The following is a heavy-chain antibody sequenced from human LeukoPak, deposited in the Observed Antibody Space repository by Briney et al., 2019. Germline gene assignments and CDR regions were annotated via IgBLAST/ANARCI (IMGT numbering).Heavy chain of an antibody. V-gene: IGHV3-7*01. J-gene: IGHJ3*02. D-gene: IGHD3-16*01. CDR1: GFWFGSDW. CDR2: ISPDGSEK. Sequence: AGGSLRLXCAASGFWFGSDWMSWVRQAPGKGLEWVANISPDGSEKYFVDSVKGRFTISRDNGKNSLYLQLNSLKAEDTALYYCARYYDPTVGDAFDIWGQGTMVTVSP. CDR3: ARYYDPTVGDAFDI.